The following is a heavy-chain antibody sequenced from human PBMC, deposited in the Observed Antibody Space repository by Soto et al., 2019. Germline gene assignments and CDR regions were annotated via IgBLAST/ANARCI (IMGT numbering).Heavy chain of an antibody. CDR3: ASVGLGAYDY. V-gene: IGHV1-69*01. D-gene: IGHD6-19*01. CDR2: IIPTLGTP. J-gene: IGHJ4*02. Sequence: QVQLVQSGAEGKKPGSSVKVSCKASGGIFSNFAFNWMRQAPGQGLEWMGGIIPTLGTPHYAQKFLGRVTITADESTRTVYMEMSSLTVEDTAVYYCASVGLGAYDYWGQGTLVIVSS. CDR1: GGIFSNFA.